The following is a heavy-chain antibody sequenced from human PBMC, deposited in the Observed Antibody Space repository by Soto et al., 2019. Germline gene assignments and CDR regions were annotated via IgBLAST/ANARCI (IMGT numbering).Heavy chain of an antibody. CDR3: ARLRDGYNYDAFDV. D-gene: IGHD5-12*01. V-gene: IGHV4-59*08. CDR1: GASISSYY. J-gene: IGHJ3*01. CDR2: IYYSGAT. Sequence: SETLSLTCTVSGASISSYYWSWIRQPPGKGLEWIGYIYYSGATDYNPSLSGRVTTSIDTSKNQFSLRLNSVTAADTAVYYCARLRDGYNYDAFDVWAQGTMVT.